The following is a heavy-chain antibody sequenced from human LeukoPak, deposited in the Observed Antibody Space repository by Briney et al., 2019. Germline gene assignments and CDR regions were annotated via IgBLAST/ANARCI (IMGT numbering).Heavy chain of an antibody. CDR2: IKSKTDGGTT. V-gene: IGHV3-15*01. J-gene: IGHJ4*02. Sequence: GGSLRLSCAASGFTFSNAWMSWVRQAPGKGLEWVGRIKSKTDGGTTDYAAPVKGRFTISRDDSKNTLYLQMNSLKTDDTAVYYCTTHVLEWLLYHDYWGQGTLVTVSS. CDR1: GFTFSNAW. D-gene: IGHD3-3*01. CDR3: TTHVLEWLLYHDY.